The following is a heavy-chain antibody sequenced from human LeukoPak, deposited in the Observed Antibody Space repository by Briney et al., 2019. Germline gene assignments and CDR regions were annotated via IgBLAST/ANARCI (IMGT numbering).Heavy chain of an antibody. CDR1: GGSISSSSYY. CDR3: ARPVLTPGYCSGGSCTAHNWFDP. V-gene: IGHV4-39*01. Sequence: SETLSLTRTVSGGSISSSSYYWGWIRQPPGKGLEWIGSIYYSGSTYYNPSLKSRVTISVDTSKNQFSLKLSSVTAADTAVYYCARPVLTPGYCSGGSCTAHNWFDPRGQGTLVTVSS. J-gene: IGHJ5*02. D-gene: IGHD2-15*01. CDR2: IYYSGST.